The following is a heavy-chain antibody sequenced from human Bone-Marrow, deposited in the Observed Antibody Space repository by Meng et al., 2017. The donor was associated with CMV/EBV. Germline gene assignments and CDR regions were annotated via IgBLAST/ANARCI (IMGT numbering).Heavy chain of an antibody. J-gene: IGHJ6*02. D-gene: IGHD2-2*01. CDR1: GGSISSSSYY. V-gene: IGHV4-39*07. CDR2: IYHSGRT. Sequence: SETLSLTCTVSGGSISSSSYYWGWIRQPPGKGLEWIGSIYHSGRTYYNPSLKSRVTISVDTSKNQFSLKLSSVTAADTAVYYCASSHCSSTSCPDYYYYGMDVWGQGTTVTVSS. CDR3: ASSHCSSTSCPDYYYYGMDV.